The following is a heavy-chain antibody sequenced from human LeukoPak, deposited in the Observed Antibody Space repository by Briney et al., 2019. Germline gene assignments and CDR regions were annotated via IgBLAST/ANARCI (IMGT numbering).Heavy chain of an antibody. CDR2: INPNSGGT. V-gene: IGHV1-2*02. D-gene: IGHD2-2*01. CDR3: ARDVGTSCYGCYYYYMDV. CDR1: GYTFTGYY. Sequence: ASVKVSCKASGYTFTGYYMHWVRQAPGQGLEWMGWINPNSGGTNYAQKFQGRVTMTRDTSISTAYMELSRLRSDDTAVYCCARDVGTSCYGCYYYYMDVWGKGTTVTVS. J-gene: IGHJ6*03.